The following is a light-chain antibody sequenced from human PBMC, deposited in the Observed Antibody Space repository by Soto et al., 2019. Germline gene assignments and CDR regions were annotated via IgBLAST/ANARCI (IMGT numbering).Light chain of an antibody. CDR2: YVN. CDR3: SSYAGSNNLGV. V-gene: IGLV2-8*01. J-gene: IGLJ2*01. Sequence: QSALTQPPSASGSPGQSVTISCTGTSSDVGGYDYVSWYQQYPGKAPKLMIYYVNKRPSGVPDRFSGSKSGNTASLTVSGLQAEDEADYYCSSYAGSNNLGVFGGRTKLTVL. CDR1: SSDVGGYDY.